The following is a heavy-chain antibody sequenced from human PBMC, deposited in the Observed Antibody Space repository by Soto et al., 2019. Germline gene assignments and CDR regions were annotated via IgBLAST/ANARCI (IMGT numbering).Heavy chain of an antibody. CDR3: AKPYCGGDCYRVDYHSGMDV. V-gene: IGHV3-23*01. CDR2: ISGSGGNT. CDR1: GLIFSGYA. D-gene: IGHD2-21*02. J-gene: IGHJ6*02. Sequence: GRSLRLSCAATGLIFSGYAINWVRQSPGKGLEWVSGISGSGGNTYYADSVRGRFTVSRDNLKNTVYLQMNSLRVEDTAVYYCAKPYCGGDCYRVDYHSGMDVWGQGTTVTVSS.